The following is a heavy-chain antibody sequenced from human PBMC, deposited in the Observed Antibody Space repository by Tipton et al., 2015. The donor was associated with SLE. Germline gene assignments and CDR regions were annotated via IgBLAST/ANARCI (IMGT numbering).Heavy chain of an antibody. CDR3: ASQYSSSWYAPDY. J-gene: IGHJ4*02. CDR2: ISSSSSTI. V-gene: IGHV3-48*02. Sequence: GSLRLSCAASGFTFSSYSMNWVRQAPGKGLEWASYISSSSSTIYYADSVKGRFTISRDNAKNSLYLQMNSLRDEDTAVYYCASQYSSSWYAPDYWGQGTLVTVSS. D-gene: IGHD6-13*01. CDR1: GFTFSSYS.